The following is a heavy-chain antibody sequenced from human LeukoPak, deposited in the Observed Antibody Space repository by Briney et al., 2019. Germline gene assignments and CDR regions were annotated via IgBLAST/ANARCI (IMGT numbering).Heavy chain of an antibody. J-gene: IGHJ4*02. CDR3: TRSSLDY. V-gene: IGHV3-7*03. CDR1: GFTFSDSW. Sequence: GGSLRLSCAAAGFTFSDSWMSWVRQAPGKGLEWVANIKQDGSEKYYVDSVRGRFTITRDNAENSLYLQMNSLRAEDTAVYYCTRSSLDYWGLGTLVTVSS. D-gene: IGHD3-10*01. CDR2: IKQDGSEK.